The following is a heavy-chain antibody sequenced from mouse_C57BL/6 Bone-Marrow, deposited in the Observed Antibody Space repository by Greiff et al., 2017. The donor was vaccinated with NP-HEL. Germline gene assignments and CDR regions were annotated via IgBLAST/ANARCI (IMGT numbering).Heavy chain of an antibody. CDR1: YTFSRRVH. CDR2: GQGLAWLG. CDR3: SEDTAVYYCARSYYYGSSPWYFDV. D-gene: IGHD1-1*01. J-gene: IGHJ1*03. Sequence: QVQLQQSGPELARPWASVKISCLAFYTFSRRVHFAIRDTTYWMQWVKQRPGQGLAWLGAIYPGNGDTSYNQKFTGKATSAAGKSSSPAYMQLSSLTSEDTAVYYCARSYYYGSSPWYFDVWGTGTTVTVSS. V-gene: IGHV1-87*01.